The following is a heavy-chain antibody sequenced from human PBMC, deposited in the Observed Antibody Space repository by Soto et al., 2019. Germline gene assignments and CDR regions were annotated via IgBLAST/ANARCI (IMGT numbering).Heavy chain of an antibody. CDR3: ARGGRDGFDI. J-gene: IGHJ3*02. CDR1: GGSISTYY. V-gene: IGHV4-4*07. CDR2: VYISGST. Sequence: QVQLQESGPGLVKPSETLSLTCTVSGGSISTYYWNWVRQSEGKGLEWIGVVYISGSTNYHPSRKSRVAMSVDTSNNQFSLKVTSVTAADTAVYYCARGGRDGFDIWGQGTMVTVSS.